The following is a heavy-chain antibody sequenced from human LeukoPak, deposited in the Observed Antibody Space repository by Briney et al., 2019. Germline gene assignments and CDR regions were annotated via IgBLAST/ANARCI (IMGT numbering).Heavy chain of an antibody. D-gene: IGHD6-13*01. CDR3: ASQSGISHYMDV. CDR2: ISSSSSTI. V-gene: IGHV3-48*01. CDR1: GFTFSSYS. J-gene: IGHJ6*03. Sequence: GGSLRLSCAASGFTFSSYSMNWVRQAPGKGLEWVSYISSSSSTIYYADSVKGRFAISRDNAKNSLYLQMNSLRAEDTAVYYCASQSGISHYMDVWGKGTTVTVSS.